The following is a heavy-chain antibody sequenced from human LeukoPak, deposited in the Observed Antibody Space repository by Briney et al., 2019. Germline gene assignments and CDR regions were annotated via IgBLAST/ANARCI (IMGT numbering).Heavy chain of an antibody. CDR3: ARVHRSALTTVITPWYYYMDV. CDR2: IIPIFGTA. D-gene: IGHD4-17*01. CDR1: GGTFSSYA. Sequence: SVKVSCKASGGTFSSYAISWVRRAPGQGLGWMGGIIPIFGTANYAQKFQGRVTITTDESTSTAYMELSSLRSEDTAVYYCARVHRSALTTVITPWYYYMDVWGKGTTVTVSS. J-gene: IGHJ6*03. V-gene: IGHV1-69*05.